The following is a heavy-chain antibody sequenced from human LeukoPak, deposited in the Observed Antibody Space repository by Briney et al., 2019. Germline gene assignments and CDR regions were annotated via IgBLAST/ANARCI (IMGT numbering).Heavy chain of an antibody. J-gene: IGHJ4*02. V-gene: IGHV3-66*02. CDR3: ARDHVRAARL. Sequence: GGSLRLSCAASGFTVSSNYMSWVRQAPGKGLEWVSVIYSGGSTYYADSVKGRFTISRDNSKNTLYLQMNSLMAEDTAGFYCARDHVRAARLWGQGNLVTVSS. CDR2: IYSGGST. CDR1: GFTVSSNY. D-gene: IGHD6-6*01.